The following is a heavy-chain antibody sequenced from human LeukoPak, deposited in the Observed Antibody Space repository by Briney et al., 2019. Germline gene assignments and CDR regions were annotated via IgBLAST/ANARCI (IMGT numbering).Heavy chain of an antibody. J-gene: IGHJ6*03. V-gene: IGHV3-20*04. CDR1: GGTTDDYG. CDR3: ARDLGPGQYYYYYIDV. CDR2: INWDGTNT. Sequence: RAGGSLRLSCAASGGTTDDYGMRWVRQAPGKGREGVSGINWDGTNTYHAESVKGRFTISRDSAKNSLYLQMNSLRAEDTAVYYCARDLGPGQYYYYYIDVWGKGTTVTVSS.